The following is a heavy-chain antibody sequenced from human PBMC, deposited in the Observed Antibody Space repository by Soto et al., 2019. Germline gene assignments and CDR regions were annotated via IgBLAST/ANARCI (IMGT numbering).Heavy chain of an antibody. CDR3: ASDLTEPYYYYYYMDV. J-gene: IGHJ6*03. D-gene: IGHD4-4*01. CDR1: GFTFSDHY. Sequence: GGSLRLSCAASGFTFSDHYMDWVRQAPGKGLEWVGRTRNKANSYTTEYAASVKGRFTISRDDSKNSLYLQMNSLKTEDTAVYYCASDLTEPYYYYYYMDVWGKGTTVTVSS. CDR2: TRNKANSYTT. V-gene: IGHV3-72*01.